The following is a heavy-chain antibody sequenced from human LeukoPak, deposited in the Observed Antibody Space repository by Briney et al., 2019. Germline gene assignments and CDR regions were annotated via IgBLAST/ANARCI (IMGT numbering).Heavy chain of an antibody. V-gene: IGHV1-18*01. CDR3: ARDTGLPDLEWLLSYPSYYYYYYGMDV. J-gene: IGHJ6*02. CDR1: GYTFTSYG. D-gene: IGHD3-3*01. Sequence: ASVKVSCKASGYTFTSYGISWVRQAPGQELEWMGWISAYHAHTNYAQKLQGRVTMTTDTSTSTAYMELRSLRSDDTAVYYCARDTGLPDLEWLLSYPSYYYYYYGMDVWGQGTTVTVSS. CDR2: ISAYHAHT.